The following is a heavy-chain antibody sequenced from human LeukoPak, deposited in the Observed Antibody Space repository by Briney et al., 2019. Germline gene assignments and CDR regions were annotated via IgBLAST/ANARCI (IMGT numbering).Heavy chain of an antibody. J-gene: IGHJ4*02. V-gene: IGHV3-30*01. Sequence: VKSLRLSCAASGFTFNSFLMHWVRKAPGMGLEWVASISSDGFTQNYADSLKGRFTISRDPSKNTVSLQLNSLRAEDTAVYFCARGEDEHQLPLFGRGFDYWGPGTLVSVSS. CDR3: ARGEDEHQLPLFGRGFDY. CDR1: GFTFNSFL. D-gene: IGHD2-2*01. CDR2: ISSDGFTQ.